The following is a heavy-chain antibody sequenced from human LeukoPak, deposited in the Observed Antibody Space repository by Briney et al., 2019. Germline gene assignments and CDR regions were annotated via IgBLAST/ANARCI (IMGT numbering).Heavy chain of an antibody. D-gene: IGHD2-15*01. CDR3: AKGYSFGDN. Sequence: GGSLRLSCAASGFTFDDYAMHWVRQAPGKGLEWVSTITGTGSGSSPSYADSVKGRFSISRDNSKNTLYLQMNSLRADDTGVYYCAKGYSFGDNWGQGTLVTVSS. CDR1: GFTFDDYA. V-gene: IGHV3-23*01. CDR2: ITGTGSGSSP. J-gene: IGHJ4*02.